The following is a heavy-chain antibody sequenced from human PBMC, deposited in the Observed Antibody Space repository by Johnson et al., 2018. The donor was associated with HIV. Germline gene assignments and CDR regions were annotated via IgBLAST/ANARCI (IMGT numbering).Heavy chain of an antibody. CDR3: ARAVCRGGRCYSHDAFDI. CDR1: GFTFSSYD. D-gene: IGHD2-15*01. Sequence: VQLVESGGGVVQPGRSLRLSCAASGFTFSSYDMHWVRQAPGKGLEWVSTIGTAGDTYYPGAVKGRFTVSREDAKNSLYLQMNCLRAGDTALYYCARAVCRGGRCYSHDAFDIWGQGTMVTVSS. V-gene: IGHV3-13*01. J-gene: IGHJ3*02. CDR2: IGTAGDT.